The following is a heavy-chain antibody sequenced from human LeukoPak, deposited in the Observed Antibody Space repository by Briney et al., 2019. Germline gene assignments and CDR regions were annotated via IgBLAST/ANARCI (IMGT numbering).Heavy chain of an antibody. J-gene: IGHJ3*02. CDR3: VKSWLDRLGYFDYGYVAFDI. CDR2: ISGRGGST. V-gene: IGHV3-23*01. CDR1: GFTFINYA. Sequence: RGSLRLSCAASGFTFINYAMTWVRQAPGKGVEWVSSISGRGGSTYYADSVKGRFTISRDNSKDTLYLQMNTLLAEDTAKYYCVKSWLDRLGYFDYGYVAFDIWGQVTMVTVSS. D-gene: IGHD3-9*01.